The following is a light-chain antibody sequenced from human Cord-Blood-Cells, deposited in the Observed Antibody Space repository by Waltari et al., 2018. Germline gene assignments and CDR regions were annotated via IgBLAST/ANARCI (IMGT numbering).Light chain of an antibody. CDR3: MQALQTPLT. J-gene: IGKJ4*01. V-gene: IGKV2-28*01. Sequence: VMTQSPLSLPVTPGEPASIPCRSSQSLLHSNGYNYLDWYLQKPGQSPQLLIYLGSNRASGVPDRFSGSGSGTDFTLKISRVGAEDVGVYDCMQALQTPLTFGGGTKVEIK. CDR2: LGS. CDR1: QSLLHSNGYNY.